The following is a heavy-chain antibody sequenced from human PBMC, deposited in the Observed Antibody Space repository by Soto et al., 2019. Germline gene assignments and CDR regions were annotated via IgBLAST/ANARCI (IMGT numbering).Heavy chain of an antibody. CDR3: ARYLAVAGTGGLRFDY. CDR1: GFTFSSYS. Sequence: EVQLVESGGGLVKPGGSLRLSCAASGFTFSSYSMTWVRQAPGKGLEWVSSISSSSSYIYYADSVKGRFTISRDNAKNSLYLQMNSLRAEDTDVYYCARYLAVAGTGGLRFDYWGQGTLVTVSS. D-gene: IGHD6-19*01. J-gene: IGHJ4*02. CDR2: ISSSSSYI. V-gene: IGHV3-21*01.